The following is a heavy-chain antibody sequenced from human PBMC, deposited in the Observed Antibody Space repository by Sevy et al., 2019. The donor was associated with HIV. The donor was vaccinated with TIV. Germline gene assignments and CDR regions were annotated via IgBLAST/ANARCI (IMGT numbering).Heavy chain of an antibody. J-gene: IGHJ3*02. CDR2: INTNTGNP. CDR1: GYTFTSYA. D-gene: IGHD1-26*01. Sequence: ASVKVSCKASGYTFTSYAMNWVRQAPGQGLEWMGWINTNTGNPTYAQGFTGRFVFSLDTSVSTAYLQINSLKAEDTAVYYCARDSYSGSYYWYAFDIWGQGTMVTVSS. V-gene: IGHV7-4-1*02. CDR3: ARDSYSGSYYWYAFDI.